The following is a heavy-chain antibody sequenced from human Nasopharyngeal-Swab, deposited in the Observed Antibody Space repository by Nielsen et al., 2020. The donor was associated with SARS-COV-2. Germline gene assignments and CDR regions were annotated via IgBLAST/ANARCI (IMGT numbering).Heavy chain of an antibody. CDR1: GGTFSSYA. D-gene: IGHD5-18*01. CDR2: IIPILGIA. CDR3: ARDPRYSYGYSRFDP. V-gene: IGHV1-69*04. Sequence: SVKVSCKASGGTFSSYAISWVRQAPGQGLEWMGRIIPILGIANYAQKFQGRVTITADKSTSTAYMELSSLRSEDTAVYYCARDPRYSYGYSRFDPWGQGTLVTVSS. J-gene: IGHJ5*02.